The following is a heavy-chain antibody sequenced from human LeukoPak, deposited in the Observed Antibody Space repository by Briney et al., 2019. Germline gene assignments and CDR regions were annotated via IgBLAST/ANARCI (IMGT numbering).Heavy chain of an antibody. V-gene: IGHV1-18*01. D-gene: IGHD3-10*01. J-gene: IGHJ4*02. CDR3: AREVWFGELSERTLDY. CDR1: GYTFTSYG. CDR2: ISAYNGNT. Sequence: ASVKVSCKASGYTFTSYGISWVRQAPGQGLEWMGWISAYNGNTNYAQKLQGRVTMTTDTSTSTAYMELRSLRSDDTAVYYCAREVWFGELSERTLDYWGQGTLVSVSS.